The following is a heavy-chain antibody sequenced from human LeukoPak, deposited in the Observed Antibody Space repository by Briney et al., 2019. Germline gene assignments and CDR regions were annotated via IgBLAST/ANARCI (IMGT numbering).Heavy chain of an antibody. Sequence: SETLSLTCTVSGGSISSGGDYWSWVRQHPGQGLEWIAYTHYSGSGNYNPSLRSRVSISIDTSKNQLSLKLSSVTAADTAVYYCARHDSSSTYYFDYWGQGTLVTVSS. CDR3: ARHDSSSTYYFDY. V-gene: IGHV4-31*03. D-gene: IGHD6-13*01. CDR2: THYSGSG. CDR1: GGSISSGGDY. J-gene: IGHJ4*02.